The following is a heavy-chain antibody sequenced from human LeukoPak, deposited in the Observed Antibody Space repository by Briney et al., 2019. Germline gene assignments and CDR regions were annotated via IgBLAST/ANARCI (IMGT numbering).Heavy chain of an antibody. CDR3: AKEDFRSGYAMGY. Sequence: GGSLRLSCAASGFIFSNYAMSWVRQAPGKGLEWVSAIVGSASATFYADSVKGRFTTSRDNSKNTLYLQMNSLRAEDTAVYYCAKEDFRSGYAMGYWGQGTLVTVSS. CDR1: GFIFSNYA. J-gene: IGHJ4*02. CDR2: IVGSASAT. V-gene: IGHV3-23*01. D-gene: IGHD3-3*01.